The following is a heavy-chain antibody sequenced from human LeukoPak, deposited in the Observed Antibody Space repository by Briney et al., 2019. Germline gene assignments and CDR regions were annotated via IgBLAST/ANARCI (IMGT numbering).Heavy chain of an antibody. CDR2: IYYSGST. CDR3: ARVSYDSSGVH. Sequence: PSETLSLTCTVSGGSISSYYWSWIRQAPGKGLEWIGYIYYSGSTNYNPSLKSRVTISVDTSKNQFSLKLSSVTAADAAVYYCARVSYDSSGVHWGQGTLVTVSS. V-gene: IGHV4-59*01. D-gene: IGHD3-22*01. J-gene: IGHJ4*02. CDR1: GGSISSYY.